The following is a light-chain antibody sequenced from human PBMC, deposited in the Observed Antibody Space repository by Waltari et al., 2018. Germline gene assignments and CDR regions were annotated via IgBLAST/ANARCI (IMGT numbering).Light chain of an antibody. V-gene: IGLV4-69*01. CDR1: SGHSSYA. CDR3: QTWGTGTHVV. J-gene: IGLJ2*01. Sequence: QPELTQSPSASASLGASVKLTCILSSGHSSYAIAWHQQQPQKGPRYLMKLNSVGSHNKGDGLPDRFSGSSSGAERYLTISSLQSEDEADYYCQTWGTGTHVVFGGGTKLTVL. CDR2: LNSVGSH.